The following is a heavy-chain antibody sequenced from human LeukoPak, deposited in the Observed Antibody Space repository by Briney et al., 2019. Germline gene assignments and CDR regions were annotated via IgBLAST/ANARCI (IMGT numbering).Heavy chain of an antibody. V-gene: IGHV3-21*01. J-gene: IGHJ4*02. Sequence: GGSLRLSCAASGFTFSSYSMNWVRQTPGKGLEWVSSISSSSSYIYYADSVKGRFTISRDNAKNSLYPQMNSLRAEDTAVYYCARDNGYYYAGYWGQGTLVTVSS. CDR3: ARDNGYYYAGY. CDR1: GFTFSSYS. D-gene: IGHD3-22*01. CDR2: ISSSSSYI.